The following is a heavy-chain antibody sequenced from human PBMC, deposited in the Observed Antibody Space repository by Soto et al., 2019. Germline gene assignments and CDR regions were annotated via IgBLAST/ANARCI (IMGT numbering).Heavy chain of an antibody. D-gene: IGHD3-10*01. Sequence: PGESLKISCKGSGYSFTSYWISWVRQMPGKGLEWMGRIDPSDSYTNYSPSFQGHVTISADKSISTAYLQWSSLKASDTAMYYCARPPSYYGSGSPPWMDVWGQGTTVTVS. J-gene: IGHJ6*02. V-gene: IGHV5-10-1*01. CDR3: ARPPSYYGSGSPPWMDV. CDR1: GYSFTSYW. CDR2: IDPSDSYT.